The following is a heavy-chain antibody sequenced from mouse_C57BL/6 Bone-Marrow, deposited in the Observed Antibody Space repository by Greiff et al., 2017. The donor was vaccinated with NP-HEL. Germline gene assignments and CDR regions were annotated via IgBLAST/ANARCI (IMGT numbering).Heavy chain of an antibody. CDR1: GYTFTSYW. D-gene: IGHD3-2*02. CDR3: ARRRRQLTWFAY. J-gene: IGHJ3*01. CDR2: IDPSDSYT. V-gene: IGHV1-50*01. Sequence: QVQLKQPGAELVKPGASVKLSCKASGYTFTSYWMQWVKQRPGQGLEWIGEIDPSDSYTNYNQKFKGKATLTVDTSSSTAYMQLSSLTSEDSAVYYCARRRRQLTWFAYWGQGTLVTVSA.